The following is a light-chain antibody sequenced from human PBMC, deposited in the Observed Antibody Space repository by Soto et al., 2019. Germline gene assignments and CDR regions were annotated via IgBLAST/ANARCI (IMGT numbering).Light chain of an antibody. CDR2: GAS. V-gene: IGKV3-20*01. CDR3: QQYGSSVIT. CDR1: QSVSTNS. J-gene: IGKJ4*01. Sequence: EIVLTQSPDTLSLSPEEGATLSCRASQSVSTNSLAWYQQKPGQAPRPLIYGASSRATGTPERFSGSGSGTDFTLIISRLEPEDFAVYYCQQYGSSVITFGGGTKV.